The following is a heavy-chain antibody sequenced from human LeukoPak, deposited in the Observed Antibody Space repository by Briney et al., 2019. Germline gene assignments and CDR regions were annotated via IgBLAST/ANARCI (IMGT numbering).Heavy chain of an antibody. D-gene: IGHD6-19*01. V-gene: IGHV3-74*03. Sequence: PGGSLRLSCAASGFTFSSYSMNWVRQAPGKGLEWVSRINSDGSSTAYADSVKGRFTISRDNAKNTLYLQMDSLRVEDTAVYYCARDYNGYSSGTFFDYWGQGTLVPVSS. CDR1: GFTFSSYS. CDR2: INSDGSST. J-gene: IGHJ4*02. CDR3: ARDYNGYSSGTFFDY.